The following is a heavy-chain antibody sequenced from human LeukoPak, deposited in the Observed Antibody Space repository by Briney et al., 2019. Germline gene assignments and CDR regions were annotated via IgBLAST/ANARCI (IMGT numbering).Heavy chain of an antibody. V-gene: IGHV3-7*03. CDR1: GFTFSSYW. CDR2: IKQDGSEK. CDR3: ARAPGEGWFDP. J-gene: IGHJ5*02. D-gene: IGHD4-17*01. Sequence: PGGSLRLSCAASGFTFSSYWMSWVRQAPGKGLEWVAIIKQDGSEKYYVDSVKGRFTISRDNAKNSLYLQMNSLRAEDTALYYCARAPGEGWFDPWGQGTLVTVSS.